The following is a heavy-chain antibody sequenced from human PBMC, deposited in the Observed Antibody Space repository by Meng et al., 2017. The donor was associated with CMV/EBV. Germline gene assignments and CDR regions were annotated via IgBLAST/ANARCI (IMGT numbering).Heavy chain of an antibody. V-gene: IGHV4-39*07. J-gene: IGHJ4*02. CDR2: IYYSGST. CDR3: ARAWSRAIFGVASASSDY. D-gene: IGHD3-3*01. CDR1: GGSISSSSYY. Sequence: SETLSLTCTVSGGSISSSSYYWGWIRQPPGKGLEWIGSIYYSGSTYYNPSLKSRVTISVDMSKNQFSLKLSSVTAADTAVYYCARAWSRAIFGVASASSDYWGQGTLVTVSS.